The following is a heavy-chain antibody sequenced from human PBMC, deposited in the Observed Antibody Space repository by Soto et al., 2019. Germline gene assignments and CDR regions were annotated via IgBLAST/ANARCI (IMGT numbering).Heavy chain of an antibody. D-gene: IGHD3-16*01. CDR3: VRGIGYLGLIDN. CDR2: LWADGSRQ. V-gene: IGHV3-33*01. J-gene: IGHJ4*02. CDR1: GFAFSADA. Sequence: QVQLVESGGGVIQPGKSLRLSCAASGFAFSADAMHWVRQAPGKGLEWVAVLWADGSRQFSLDSVKGRFSISRDNSKNTLYLKMNNLRIDDTAMYFCVRGIGYLGLIDNWCQGTLVSFSS.